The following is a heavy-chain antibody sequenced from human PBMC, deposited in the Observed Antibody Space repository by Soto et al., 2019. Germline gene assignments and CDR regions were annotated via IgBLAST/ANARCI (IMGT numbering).Heavy chain of an antibody. V-gene: IGHV1-8*01. CDR3: ARNSYYFYGMDV. CDR1: GYTFTSYD. Sequence: QVQLVQSGAEVKKPGASVKVSCKASGYTFTSYDINWVRQATGQGLEWMGWMNPNSGNTGYAQKFQGRVTMTRNTAISTDYMELSSLRSEDTAVYYCARNSYYFYGMDVWGQGTTVTVSS. CDR2: MNPNSGNT. J-gene: IGHJ6*02.